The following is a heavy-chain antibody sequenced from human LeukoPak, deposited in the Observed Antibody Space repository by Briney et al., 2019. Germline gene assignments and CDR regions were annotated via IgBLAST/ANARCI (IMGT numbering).Heavy chain of an antibody. Sequence: GGSLRLSCAASGFTFSSYAMHWVRQAPGKGLEWVAVIAYDGSNKYYAHSVKGRFTISRDNSKNTLYLQMNSLRAEDTAVYYCASSPDYYDSSGLSHYWGQGTLVTVSS. V-gene: IGHV3-30*04. J-gene: IGHJ4*02. CDR2: IAYDGSNK. CDR3: ASSPDYYDSSGLSHY. CDR1: GFTFSSYA. D-gene: IGHD3-22*01.